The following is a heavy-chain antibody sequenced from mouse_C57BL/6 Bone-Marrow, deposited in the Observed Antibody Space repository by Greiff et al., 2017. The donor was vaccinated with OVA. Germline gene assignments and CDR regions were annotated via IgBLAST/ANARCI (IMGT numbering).Heavy chain of an antibody. J-gene: IGHJ3*01. V-gene: IGHV1-81*01. CDR1: GYTFTSYG. CDR3: YYYSSYAAWFAY. CDR2: IYPRSGNT. Sequence: VQLQQSGAELARPGASVKLSCKASGYTFTSYGISWVKQRTGQGLEWIGEIYPRSGNTYYNEKFKGKATLTADKSSSTAYMELRSLTSEDSAVYYSYYYSSYAAWFAYWGQRTLVTVAA. D-gene: IGHD2-5*01.